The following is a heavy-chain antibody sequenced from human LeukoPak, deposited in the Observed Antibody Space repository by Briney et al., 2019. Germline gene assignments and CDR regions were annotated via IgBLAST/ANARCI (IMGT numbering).Heavy chain of an antibody. J-gene: IGHJ4*02. D-gene: IGHD2-2*01. CDR2: ISGSGGST. Sequence: GGSLRLSCAASGFTFSSYAMSWVCQAPGKGLEWVSAISGSGGSTYYADSVKGRFTISRDNSKNTLYLQMNSLRAEDTAVYYCAKDLRKTVVVPAANYFDYWGQGTLVTVSS. CDR3: AKDLRKTVVVPAANYFDY. CDR1: GFTFSSYA. V-gene: IGHV3-23*01.